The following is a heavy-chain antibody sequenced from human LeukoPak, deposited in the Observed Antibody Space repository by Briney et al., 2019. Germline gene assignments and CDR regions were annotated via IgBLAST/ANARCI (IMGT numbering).Heavy chain of an antibody. D-gene: IGHD6-13*01. Sequence: PGGSLRLSCAASGFTFTNYWMHWVRQAPGKGLEWVSAISGSGGSTYYADSVKGRFTISRDNSKNTLYLQMNSLRAEDTAVYYCAHNPTSWGPEYFQHWGQGTLVTVSS. CDR3: AHNPTSWGPEYFQH. CDR1: GFTFTNYW. CDR2: ISGSGGST. J-gene: IGHJ1*01. V-gene: IGHV3-23*01.